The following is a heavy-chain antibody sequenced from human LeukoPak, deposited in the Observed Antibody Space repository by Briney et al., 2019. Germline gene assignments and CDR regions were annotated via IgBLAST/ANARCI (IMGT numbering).Heavy chain of an antibody. CDR3: AKVWVVRGTAYDY. D-gene: IGHD3-10*01. CDR2: ISGSGGST. V-gene: IGHV3-23*01. Sequence: GGSLRLSCAASGFTFSSYAMSCVRQAPGKGLESASAISGSGGSTYYADSVKGRFTISRDNSKNTLYLQMNSLRAEDTAVYYCAKVWVVRGTAYDYWGQGTLVTVSS. CDR1: GFTFSSYA. J-gene: IGHJ4*02.